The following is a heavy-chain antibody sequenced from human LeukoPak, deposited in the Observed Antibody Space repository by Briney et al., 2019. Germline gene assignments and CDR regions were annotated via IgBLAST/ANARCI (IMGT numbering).Heavy chain of an antibody. J-gene: IGHJ6*04. V-gene: IGHV3-74*01. D-gene: IGHD2-2*01. CDR3: AKSPSPYCSSTSCYLDV. CDR1: GFTFSSYW. Sequence: GGSLRLSCAASGFTFSSYWMHWVRRAPGKGLVWVSRINSDGSSTSYADSVKGRFTISRDNAKNTLYLQMNSLRAEDTAVYYCAKSPSPYCSSTSCYLDVWGKGTTVTISS. CDR2: INSDGSST.